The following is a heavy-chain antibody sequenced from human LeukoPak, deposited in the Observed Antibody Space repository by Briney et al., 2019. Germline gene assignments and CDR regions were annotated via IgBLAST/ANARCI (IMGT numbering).Heavy chain of an antibody. V-gene: IGHV3-7*03. D-gene: IGHD1-26*01. CDR3: AKDLSGSYLDIDY. Sequence: GGSLRLSCAASGFTFSSSWMSWVRQAPGKGLEWVANIIEDGSAQYYVGSVRGRFTISRDNAKNTLYLQMNSLRAEDTAVYYCAKDLSGSYLDIDYWGQGTLVTVSS. CDR1: GFTFSSSW. CDR2: IIEDGSAQ. J-gene: IGHJ4*02.